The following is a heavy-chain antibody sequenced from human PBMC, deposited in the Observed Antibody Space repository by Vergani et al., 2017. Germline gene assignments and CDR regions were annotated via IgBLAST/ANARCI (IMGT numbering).Heavy chain of an antibody. J-gene: IGHJ4*02. CDR2: ISGSGGNT. D-gene: IGHD5-24*01. CDR3: ARDPTARRDGYIQYFDY. CDR1: GFTFSSYA. V-gene: IGHV3-23*01. Sequence: EVQLLESGGNLIQPGGSLRLSCGASGFTFSSYAMTWVRLAPGKGLQWVSAISGSGGNTFYTDSVKGRFTISRDNSKDTLYLQMNSLRPEDTALYYCARDPTARRDGYIQYFDYWGRGTLVTVSS.